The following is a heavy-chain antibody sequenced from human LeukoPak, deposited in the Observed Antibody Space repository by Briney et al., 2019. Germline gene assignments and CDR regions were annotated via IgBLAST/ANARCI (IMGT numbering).Heavy chain of an antibody. V-gene: IGHV3-9*01. CDR1: GFTFDDYA. CDR2: ISWNSGSI. J-gene: IGHJ3*02. Sequence: SGRSLRLSCAASGFTFDDYAMHWVRQAPGKGLEWVSGISWNSGSIDYADSVKGRSTISRDNTKNTLYLQMNSLRVEDTAVYYCARASINGDELGAFDIWGQGTMVAVSS. D-gene: IGHD4-17*01. CDR3: ARASINGDELGAFDI.